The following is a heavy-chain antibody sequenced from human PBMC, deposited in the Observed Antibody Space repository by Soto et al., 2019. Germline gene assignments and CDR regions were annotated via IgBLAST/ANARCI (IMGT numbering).Heavy chain of an antibody. CDR1: GGSISGYY. Sequence: SETLSLTCTVSGGSISGYYGSWIRQPPGKGLEWIGYIYYSGSTNYNPSLKSRVTISVDTSKNQFSLKLSSVTAADTAVYYCARDRGGSSTWHPWGQGTLVTVS. V-gene: IGHV4-59*01. D-gene: IGHD3-10*01. J-gene: IGHJ5*02. CDR2: IYYSGST. CDR3: ARDRGGSSTWHP.